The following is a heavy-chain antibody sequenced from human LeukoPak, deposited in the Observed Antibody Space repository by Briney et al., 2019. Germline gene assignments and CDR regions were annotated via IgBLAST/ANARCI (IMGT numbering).Heavy chain of an antibody. CDR1: GGSISSSSYY. D-gene: IGHD3-22*01. CDR2: IYYSGST. CDR3: ARMDDSSGYFDY. V-gene: IGHV4-39*01. Sequence: TSETLSLTCTVSGGSISSSSYYWGWIRQPPGKGLEWIGSIYYSGSTYYNPSLKSRVTISVDTSKNQFSLKLSSVTAADTAVYYCARMDDSSGYFDYWGQGTLVTVSS. J-gene: IGHJ4*02.